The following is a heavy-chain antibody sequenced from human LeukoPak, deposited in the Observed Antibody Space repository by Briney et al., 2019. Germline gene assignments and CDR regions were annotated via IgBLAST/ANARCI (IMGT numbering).Heavy chain of an antibody. CDR3: ARRGAIAVAGPSFDY. CDR2: IYPGDSDT. Sequence: GGSLKISCKGSGYSFTSYWIGWVRQMPGKGLEWMGIIYPGDSDTRYSPSFQGQVTISADKSISTAYLQWSSLKASDTAMYFCARRGAIAVAGPSFDYWGQGTLVTVSS. J-gene: IGHJ4*02. D-gene: IGHD6-19*01. V-gene: IGHV5-51*01. CDR1: GYSFTSYW.